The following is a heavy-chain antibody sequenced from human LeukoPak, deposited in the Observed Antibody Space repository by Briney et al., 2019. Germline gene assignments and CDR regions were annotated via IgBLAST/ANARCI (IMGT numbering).Heavy chain of an antibody. D-gene: IGHD2-15*01. CDR2: ISGSGGST. Sequence: GGSQRLSCAASGFTFSSYAMSWVGQAPGKGLEWVSAISGSGGSTYYADSVKGRFTISRDNSKNTLYLQMNSLRAEDTAVYYCAKDLGLAAFGSCYSDWGQGTLVTVSS. V-gene: IGHV3-23*01. J-gene: IGHJ4*02. CDR3: AKDLGLAAFGSCYSD. CDR1: GFTFSSYA.